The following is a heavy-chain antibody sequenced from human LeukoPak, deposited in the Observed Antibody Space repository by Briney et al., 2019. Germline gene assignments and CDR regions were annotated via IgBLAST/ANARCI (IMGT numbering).Heavy chain of an antibody. V-gene: IGHV1-24*01. CDR3: ATGLDYYDSSGYYFDY. CDR2: FDPEDGET. J-gene: IGHJ4*02. CDR1: GYTLTELS. Sequence: ASVKVSCKVSGYTLTELSMHWVRQAPGKGLERMGGFDPEDGETIYAQKFQGRVTMTEDTSTDTAYMELSSLRSEDTAVYYCATGLDYYDSSGYYFDYWGQGTLVTVSS. D-gene: IGHD3-22*01.